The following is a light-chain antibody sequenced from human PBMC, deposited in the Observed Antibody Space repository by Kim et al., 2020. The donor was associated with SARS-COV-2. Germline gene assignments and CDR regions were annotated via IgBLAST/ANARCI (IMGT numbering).Light chain of an antibody. CDR1: QSVSSY. J-gene: IGKJ4*01. V-gene: IGKV3-11*01. Sequence: EIVLIQSPATLSLSPGEGATLSCRASQSVSSYLAWYQQKPGQAPRLLIYDASNRATGIPARFSASGSGTDFTLTISSLEPEDFAVYFCQQRSSWPLTFGGGTKVDIK. CDR3: QQRSSWPLT. CDR2: DAS.